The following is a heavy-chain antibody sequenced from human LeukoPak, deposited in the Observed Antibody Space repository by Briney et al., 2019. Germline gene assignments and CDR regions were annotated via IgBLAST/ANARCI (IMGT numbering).Heavy chain of an antibody. V-gene: IGHV3-21*01. CDR2: ISSSSSYI. Sequence: PGGSLRLSCAASGFTFSSYSMTWVRQAPGKGLEWVSSISSSSSYIYYADSVKGQFTISRDNAKNSLYLQMNSLRAEDTAVYYCARDSYYDSSGYYSSFDYWGQGTLVTVSS. D-gene: IGHD3-22*01. J-gene: IGHJ4*02. CDR3: ARDSYYDSSGYYSSFDY. CDR1: GFTFSSYS.